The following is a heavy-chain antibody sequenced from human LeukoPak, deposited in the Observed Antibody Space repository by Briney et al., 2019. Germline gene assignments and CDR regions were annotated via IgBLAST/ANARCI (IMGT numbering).Heavy chain of an antibody. CDR3: ARVVTIVRGMDYYMDV. CDR2: INPSGGST. V-gene: IGHV1-46*01. Sequence: ASVKVSCKASGYTFTSYYMHWVRQAPGQGLEWMGIINPSGGSTSYAQKFQGRVTMTRDMSTSTVYMELSSLRSEDTAVYYCARVVTIVRGMDYYMDVWGKGTTVTVSS. D-gene: IGHD3-10*01. J-gene: IGHJ6*03. CDR1: GYTFTSYY.